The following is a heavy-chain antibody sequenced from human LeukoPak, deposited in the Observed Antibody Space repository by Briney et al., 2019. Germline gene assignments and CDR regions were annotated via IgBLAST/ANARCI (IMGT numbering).Heavy chain of an antibody. CDR3: ATSDIVATSFGD. D-gene: IGHD5-12*01. CDR1: GYSFTSYW. V-gene: IGHV5-10-1*01. CDR2: IDPSDSYT. J-gene: IGHJ4*02. Sequence: GESLRISCKGSGYSFTSYWISWVRQMPGKSLEWMGRIDPSDSYTNYSASFQGHVTISADKSISTAYLQWSSLKASDTAMYYCATSDIVATSFGDWGQGTLVTVSS.